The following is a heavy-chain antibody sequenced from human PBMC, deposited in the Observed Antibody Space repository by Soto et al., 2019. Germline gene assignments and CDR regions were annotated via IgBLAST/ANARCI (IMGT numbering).Heavy chain of an antibody. J-gene: IGHJ3*02. CDR2: INGNGGST. Sequence: GGSLRISCAASGFIFVDYVMSWVSQAPGKGLEWVSSINGNGGSTNYADSVKGRFTISRDNAKNSLFLQMNSLRAEDTALYHCAVAGAGSLDIWGQGTMVTVSS. V-gene: IGHV3-20*01. CDR1: GFIFVDYV. D-gene: IGHD6-19*01. CDR3: AVAGAGSLDI.